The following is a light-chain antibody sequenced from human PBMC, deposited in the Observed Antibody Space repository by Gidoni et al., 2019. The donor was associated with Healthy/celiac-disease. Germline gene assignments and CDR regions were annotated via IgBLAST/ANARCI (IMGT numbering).Light chain of an antibody. Sequence: DIQLTQSPSTLSASVGDRVTIPCRASQRISSWLAWYQQKPGKAPKLLIYDASSLESGVPSRFSGSGSGTEFTLTISILQPDDFATYYCQQYNSYCTFGQGTKVEIK. CDR2: DAS. V-gene: IGKV1-5*01. J-gene: IGKJ1*01. CDR1: QRISSW. CDR3: QQYNSYCT.